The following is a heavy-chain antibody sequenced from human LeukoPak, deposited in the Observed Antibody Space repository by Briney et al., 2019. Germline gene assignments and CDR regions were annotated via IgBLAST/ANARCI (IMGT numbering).Heavy chain of an antibody. Sequence: SQTLSLTCTVSGGSISSGGYYWSWIRQHPGKGLEWIGYIYYSGSTYYNPSLKSRVTISVDTSKNQFSLKLSSVTAADTAVYYCARVAYGGLVATIKDAFDIWGQGTMVTVSS. V-gene: IGHV4-31*03. CDR2: IYYSGST. D-gene: IGHD5-12*01. CDR3: ARVAYGGLVATIKDAFDI. CDR1: GGSISSGGYY. J-gene: IGHJ3*02.